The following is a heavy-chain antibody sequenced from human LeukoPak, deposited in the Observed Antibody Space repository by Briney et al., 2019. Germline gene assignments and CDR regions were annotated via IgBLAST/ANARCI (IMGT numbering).Heavy chain of an antibody. J-gene: IGHJ4*02. V-gene: IGHV3-23*01. CDR2: ISGSGGDT. Sequence: GSLRLSCAASGFTFSSYAMSWVRQAPGKGLEWVSISGSGGDTYYADSVKGRFTISRDNSKNTLYLQMNSLRAEDTAVYYCAKARGATYGTYYFDYWGQGTLVTVSS. CDR3: AKARGATYGTYYFDY. CDR1: GFTFSSYA. D-gene: IGHD4/OR15-4a*01.